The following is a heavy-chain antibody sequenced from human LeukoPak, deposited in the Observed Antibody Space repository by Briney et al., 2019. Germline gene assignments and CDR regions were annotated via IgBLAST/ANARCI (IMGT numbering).Heavy chain of an antibody. CDR2: IRYDGSNK. CDR1: GFTFSSYG. J-gene: IGHJ6*03. Sequence: PGGSLRLSCAASGFTFSSYGMHWVRQAPGKGLEWVAFIRYDGSNKYYADSVKGRFTISRDNSKNTLYLQMNSLRAEDTAVYYCAKGNGARGKGWHFGVVNRYYYYYMDVWGKGTTVTVSS. D-gene: IGHD3-3*01. CDR3: AKGNGARGKGWHFGVVNRYYYYYMDV. V-gene: IGHV3-30*02.